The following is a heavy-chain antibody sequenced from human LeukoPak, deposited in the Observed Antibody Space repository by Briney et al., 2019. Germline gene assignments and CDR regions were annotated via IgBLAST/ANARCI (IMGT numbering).Heavy chain of an antibody. CDR2: IYSGGST. CDR3: ARGQWIQLWLRAFDI. CDR1: GFTVSSNY. Sequence: GGSLRLSCAASGFTVSSNYMSWVRQAPGKGLEWVSVIYSGGSTYYADSVKGRFTISRDNSKNTLYLQKNSLRAEDTAVYYCARGQWIQLWLRAFDIWGQGTMVTVSS. J-gene: IGHJ3*02. D-gene: IGHD5-18*01. V-gene: IGHV3-66*02.